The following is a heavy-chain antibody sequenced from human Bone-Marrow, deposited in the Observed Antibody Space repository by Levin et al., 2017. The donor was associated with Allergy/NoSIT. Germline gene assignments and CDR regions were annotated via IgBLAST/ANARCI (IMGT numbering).Heavy chain of an antibody. J-gene: IGHJ4*02. CDR3: ARRIVAMPTDYFDY. V-gene: IGHV4-39*01. D-gene: IGHD5-12*01. Sequence: PSETLSLTCTVSGGSISSSSSYWSWIRRPPGKGLEWIGSIYYSGRTYYNPSLKSRVTISVDTSKNQFSLKLSSVTAADTAVYYCARRIVAMPTDYFDYWGQGTLVTVSS. CDR1: GGSISSSSSY. CDR2: IYYSGRT.